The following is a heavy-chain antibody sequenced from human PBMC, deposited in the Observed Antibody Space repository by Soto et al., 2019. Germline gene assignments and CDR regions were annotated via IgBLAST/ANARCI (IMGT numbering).Heavy chain of an antibody. J-gene: IGHJ5*02. D-gene: IGHD6-13*01. V-gene: IGHV1-2*02. CDR1: GYTFIAYW. CDR2: INPKNGAT. CDR3: VKSSSMWYHAWFDP. Sequence: ASVKVSCKASGYTFIAYWLHWVRQAPGRGPEWMGWINPKNGATNLAQKFQGRVTVTRDNSKNTLYLQMNSLRVEDTALYYCVKSSSMWYHAWFDPWGQGTLVTVSS.